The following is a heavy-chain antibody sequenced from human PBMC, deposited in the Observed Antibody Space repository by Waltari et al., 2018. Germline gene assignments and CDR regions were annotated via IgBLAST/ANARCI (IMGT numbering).Heavy chain of an antibody. J-gene: IGHJ4*02. Sequence: QVQLVQSGTEVKKPGASVKVSCQASGYRFPDYHLPWVRQTPGQGLEWLGWINPKNGDTSYAQKFLGRVTMTRDTSINTVYMDLSGLRSDDTAVFYCARDPGPIVGAPDYWGQGTLVTVSS. CDR2: INPKNGDT. CDR3: ARDPGPIVGAPDY. CDR1: GYRFPDYH. V-gene: IGHV1-2*02. D-gene: IGHD1-26*01.